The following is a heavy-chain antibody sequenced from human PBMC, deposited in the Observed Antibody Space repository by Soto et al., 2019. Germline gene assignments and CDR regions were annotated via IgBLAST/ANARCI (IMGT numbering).Heavy chain of an antibody. V-gene: IGHV4-38-2*02. Sequence: SETLSLTCTVSGYSISSGSHWAWIRQPPGKGPEWIASIYHGGTTFYNPSLKSRITISVDTSNNQFSLRLTSVTAADTAVYYCARVHVMVVAGSTFDYWGHGTLVTVSS. CDR3: ARVHVMVVAGSTFDY. CDR2: IYHGGTT. CDR1: GYSISSGSH. J-gene: IGHJ4*01. D-gene: IGHD6-19*01.